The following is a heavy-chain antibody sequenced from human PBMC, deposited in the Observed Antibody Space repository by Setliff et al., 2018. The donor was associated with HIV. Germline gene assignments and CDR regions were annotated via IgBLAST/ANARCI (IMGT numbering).Heavy chain of an antibody. D-gene: IGHD5-12*01. CDR3: ARQMPIPGIAITPVDY. J-gene: IGHJ4*02. V-gene: IGHV4-59*08. CDR2: IYIYNSGST. Sequence: SETLSLTCSVSGGSFSGYYWSWIRQPPGKGLEWIGYIYIYNSGSTNYNPSLTSRVTISVDTSKSQFSLTLTSVTAADTAVYYCARQMPIPGIAITPVDYWGQGALVTVSS. CDR1: GGSFSGYY.